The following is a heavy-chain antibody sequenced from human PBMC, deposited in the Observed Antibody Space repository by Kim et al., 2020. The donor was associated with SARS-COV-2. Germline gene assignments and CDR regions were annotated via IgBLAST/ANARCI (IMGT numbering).Heavy chain of an antibody. CDR1: GFTFSSYA. CDR3: ARVRRRIVATEAFDY. J-gene: IGHJ4*01. D-gene: IGHD5-12*01. CDR2: ISYDGSNK. V-gene: IGHV3-30-3*01. Sequence: GGSLRLSCAASGFTFSSYAMHWVRQAPGKGLEWVAVISYDGSNKYYADSVKGRFTISRDNSKNTLYLQMNSLRAEDTAVYYCARVRRRIVATEAFDYWG.